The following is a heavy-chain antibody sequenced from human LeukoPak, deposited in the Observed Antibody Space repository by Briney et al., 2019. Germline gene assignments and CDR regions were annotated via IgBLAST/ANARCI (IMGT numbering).Heavy chain of an antibody. D-gene: IGHD5-24*01. CDR2: IKEDGSDE. Sequence: GGSLRLSCAASGFTFTNDWMSWVRQAPGKGLEWVAKIKEDGSDEYYVDSVKGRFTISRYNATTSQYMQMNRLRAEDTAVYYCARDTGYNTFDYWGQGTLVTVSS. CDR1: GFTFTNDW. V-gene: IGHV3-7*05. J-gene: IGHJ4*02. CDR3: ARDTGYNTFDY.